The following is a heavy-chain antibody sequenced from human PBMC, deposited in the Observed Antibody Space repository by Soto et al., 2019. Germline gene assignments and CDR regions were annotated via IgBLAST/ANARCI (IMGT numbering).Heavy chain of an antibody. Sequence: ASVKVSCKASGYTFTSYGISWVRQAPGQGLEWMGWISAYNGNTNYAQKLQGRVTMTTDTSTSTAYMELRSLRSDDTAVYYCARDSFYCGGDYYPFAYCAQQAVVPVS. V-gene: IGHV1-18*01. CDR2: ISAYNGNT. J-gene: IGHJ4*02. CDR1: GYTFTSYG. CDR3: ARDSFYCGGDYYPFAY. D-gene: IGHD2-21*02.